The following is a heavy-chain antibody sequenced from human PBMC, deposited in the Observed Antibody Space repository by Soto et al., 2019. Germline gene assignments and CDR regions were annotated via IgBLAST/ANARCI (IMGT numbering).Heavy chain of an antibody. V-gene: IGHV3-33*01. Sequence: QVQLVESGGGVVQPGRSQRLSCAASGFTFSMYGIHWVRQAPGKGLEWMATVYYDGHNKYYADSVRGRFTISRDNSKNMVYLQMNSLRAEVTAVYYCARDPPSTLGSFDIWGRGTMVTVSS. CDR2: VYYDGHNK. CDR3: ARDPPSTLGSFDI. CDR1: GFTFSMYG. D-gene: IGHD2-2*01. J-gene: IGHJ3*02.